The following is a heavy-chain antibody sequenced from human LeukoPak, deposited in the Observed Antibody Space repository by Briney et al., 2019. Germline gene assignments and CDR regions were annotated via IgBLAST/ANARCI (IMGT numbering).Heavy chain of an antibody. D-gene: IGHD3-9*01. J-gene: IGHJ3*02. CDR3: ERVFSYDIPLSDAIDM. CDR1: GGSISSSNW. Sequence: PSGTLSLTCAVSGGSISSSNWWSWVRQPPGKGLEWIGEIYHSGSTNYNPSLKSRVTISVDTSKNQFSLKLSSVTAADTAVYYWERVFSYDIPLSDAIDMGGKGKRVTVSS. CDR2: IYHSGST. V-gene: IGHV4-4*02.